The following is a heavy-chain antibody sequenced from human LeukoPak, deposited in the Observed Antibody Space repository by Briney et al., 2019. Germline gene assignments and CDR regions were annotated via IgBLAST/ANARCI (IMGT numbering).Heavy chain of an antibody. CDR2: INAGNGNT. CDR3: AREGYDILTGYYRAWRAFDI. J-gene: IGHJ3*02. D-gene: IGHD3-9*01. Sequence: RASVKVSCKASGYTFTSYAMHWVRPAPGQRLEWMGWINAGNGNTKYSQKFQGRVTITRDTSASTAYMELSSLRSEDTAVYYCAREGYDILTGYYRAWRAFDIWGQGTMVTVSS. V-gene: IGHV1-3*01. CDR1: GYTFTSYA.